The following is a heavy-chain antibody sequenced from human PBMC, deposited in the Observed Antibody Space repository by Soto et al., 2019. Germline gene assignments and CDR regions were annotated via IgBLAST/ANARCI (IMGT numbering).Heavy chain of an antibody. D-gene: IGHD2-21*01. V-gene: IGHV3-30-3*01. J-gene: IGHJ6*02. CDR3: VREHNGMDV. CDR2: ISYDGSSN. CDR1: GFTFDSYT. Sequence: QVQLVESGGGVVQPGRSLRLSCAASGFTFDSYTLHWVRQAPGKGLEWVAIISYDGSSNYYADSVKGRFTISRDNSKNTLYLQMNSLRADDTAVYYCVREHNGMDVWGQGTTVTVSS.